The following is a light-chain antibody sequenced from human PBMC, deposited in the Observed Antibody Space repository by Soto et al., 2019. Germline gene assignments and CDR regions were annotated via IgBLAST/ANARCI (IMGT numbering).Light chain of an antibody. CDR2: EVS. CDR3: SSYTRCSPLV. J-gene: IGLJ3*02. Sequence: QSALTQPASVSESPGQSITMSCTGTSSDVGGYNYVSWYQQHPGKAPKLMIYEVSNRPSGVSNRFSGSKSGNTASLTISGLQAEAEADYYCSSYTRCSPLVFGGGTKLTVL. CDR1: SSDVGGYNY. V-gene: IGLV2-14*01.